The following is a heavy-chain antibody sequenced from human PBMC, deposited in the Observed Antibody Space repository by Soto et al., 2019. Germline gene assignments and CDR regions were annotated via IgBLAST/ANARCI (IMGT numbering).Heavy chain of an antibody. CDR3: AKGRWDFDY. V-gene: IGHV3-30*18. Sequence: GGSLRLSCAASGFTFSSYCMHWVRQAPGKGLEWVAVISYDGSNKYYADSVKGRFTISRDNSKNTLYLQMNSLRAEDTAVYYCAKGRWDFDYWGQGTLVTVSS. D-gene: IGHD6-13*01. J-gene: IGHJ4*02. CDR1: GFTFSSYC. CDR2: ISYDGSNK.